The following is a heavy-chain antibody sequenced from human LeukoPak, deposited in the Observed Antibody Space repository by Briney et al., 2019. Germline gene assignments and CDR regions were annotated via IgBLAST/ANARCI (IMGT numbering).Heavy chain of an antibody. CDR3: EKEFRGAYFDY. Sequence: ASVTLACKSSAYTSTNYYEQWATQAPGQGLEWLGLINPNGISTNYAQRFQGRVTMTRDTTTGAVYMELSSLISDDTALYYCEKEFRGAYFDYWGHGTL. CDR1: AYTSTNYY. V-gene: IGHV1-46*01. J-gene: IGHJ4*01. CDR2: INPNGIST. D-gene: IGHD3-10*01.